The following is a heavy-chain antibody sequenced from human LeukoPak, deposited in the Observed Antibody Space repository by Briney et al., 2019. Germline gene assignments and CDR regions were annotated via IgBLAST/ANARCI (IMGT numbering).Heavy chain of an antibody. V-gene: IGHV4-59*12. CDR2: TSYSGRT. CDR1: GGSITSYY. CDR3: AREGASQDVRGFDY. J-gene: IGHJ4*02. D-gene: IGHD3-10*02. Sequence: SETLSLTCTVSGGSITSYYWTWIRQSPGKGLEWIGYTSYSGRTNANPSLKSRVTLSVDTSKNQFSLKLTSVTAADTAVYYCAREGASQDVRGFDYWGQGTQVTVSS.